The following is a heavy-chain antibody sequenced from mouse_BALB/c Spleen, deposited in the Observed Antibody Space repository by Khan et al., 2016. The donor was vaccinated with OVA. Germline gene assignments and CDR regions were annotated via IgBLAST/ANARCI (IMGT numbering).Heavy chain of an antibody. Sequence: QVQLMQSGAELVRPGTSVKVSCKASGYAFNNYMIEWVKQRPGQGLEWIGVINPGSGDTKYNEKIKGKATLTADKSSNTAYMQLSSLTSDDSAVYFCARGGYGSLAYWGQGTLVTVSA. CDR2: INPGSGDT. D-gene: IGHD1-1*02. CDR3: ARGGYGSLAY. J-gene: IGHJ3*01. CDR1: GYAFNNYM. V-gene: IGHV1-54*01.